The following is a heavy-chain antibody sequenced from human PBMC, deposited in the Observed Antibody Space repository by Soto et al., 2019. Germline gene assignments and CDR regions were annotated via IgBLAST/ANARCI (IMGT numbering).Heavy chain of an antibody. CDR2: INHSGST. Sequence: SETLSLTCAVYGGSFSGYYWSWIRQPPGKGLEWIGEINHSGSTNYNPSLKSRVTISVDTSKNQFSLKLSSVTAADTAVYYCARGTRGWYAYYYYGMDVWGQGTTVTVS. D-gene: IGHD6-19*01. J-gene: IGHJ6*02. CDR3: ARGTRGWYAYYYYGMDV. CDR1: GGSFSGYY. V-gene: IGHV4-34*01.